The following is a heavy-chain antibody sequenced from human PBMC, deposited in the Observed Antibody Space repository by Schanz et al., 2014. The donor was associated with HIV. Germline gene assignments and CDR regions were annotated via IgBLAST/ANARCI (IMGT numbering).Heavy chain of an antibody. Sequence: QVQLVQSGAEVKKPGASVKVSCKASGYTFINYDIHWVRQASGLGLEWMGWMNPSTGNSGYAQMFQVRVTMTRDTSISTAYMELSSLTSEDTAVYYCARGRRDVSMIILYWFDPWGQGTLVTVSS. V-gene: IGHV1-8*01. D-gene: IGHD3-22*01. CDR2: MNPSTGNS. CDR3: ARGRRDVSMIILYWFDP. J-gene: IGHJ5*02. CDR1: GYTFINYD.